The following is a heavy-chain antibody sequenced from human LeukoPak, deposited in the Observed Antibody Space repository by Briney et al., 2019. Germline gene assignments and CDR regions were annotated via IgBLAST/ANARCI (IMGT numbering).Heavy chain of an antibody. J-gene: IGHJ4*02. Sequence: GGSLRLSCAASGFTFSSYEMNWVRQAPGKGPEWVSYISSSGSTIYYADSVKGRFTISRDNAKNSLYLQMNSLRAEDTAVYYCARDEWGSAFDYWGQGTLVTVSS. CDR1: GFTFSSYE. CDR3: ARDEWGSAFDY. CDR2: ISSSGSTI. D-gene: IGHD7-27*01. V-gene: IGHV3-48*03.